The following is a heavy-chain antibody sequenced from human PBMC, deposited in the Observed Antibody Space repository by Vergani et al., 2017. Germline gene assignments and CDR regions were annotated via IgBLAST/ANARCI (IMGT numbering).Heavy chain of an antibody. J-gene: IGHJ4*02. V-gene: IGHV1-69*13. Sequence: QVQLLQSGAAVRKPGSSVTVSCKASGDTFSNYAITWVRQAPGQGLQWMGRMIPTFDSKNYAPRFQGRVTLTADASASTAYMELSSLGFEDTAVYFCARALPRMLTTEAYYFDYWGQGTLVSVSS. D-gene: IGHD4/OR15-4a*01. CDR3: ARALPRMLTTEAYYFDY. CDR1: GDTFSNYA. CDR2: MIPTFDSK.